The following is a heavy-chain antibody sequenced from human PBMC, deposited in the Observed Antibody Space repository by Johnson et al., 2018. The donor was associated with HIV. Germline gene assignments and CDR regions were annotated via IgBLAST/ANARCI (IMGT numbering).Heavy chain of an antibody. CDR3: AKDKFLKGIIGNAFDI. J-gene: IGHJ3*02. D-gene: IGHD2/OR15-2a*01. V-gene: IGHV3-30*02. CDR1: GFTFSSYG. Sequence: HVQLVESGGGVVQPGGSLRLSCAASGFTFSSYGMHWVRQAPGKGLEWVAFIRYDGSNKYYADSVKGRFIISRDNSTNTLFLQMNSLRVEDTAVYYCAKDKFLKGIIGNAFDIWGQGTVVTVSS. CDR2: IRYDGSNK.